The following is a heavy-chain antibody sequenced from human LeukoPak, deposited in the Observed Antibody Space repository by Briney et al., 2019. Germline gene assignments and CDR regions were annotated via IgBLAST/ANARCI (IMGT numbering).Heavy chain of an antibody. J-gene: IGHJ5*02. CDR2: ISYDGSNK. CDR1: GFTFSSYA. Sequence: GGSLRLSCAASGFTFSSYAMHWVRQAPGKGLEWVAVISYDGSNKYYADSVKGRFTISRDNSKNTLYLQMNSLRAEDTAVYYCAREMNSGFAFTLNNWFDPWGQGTLVTVSS. D-gene: IGHD3-22*01. CDR3: AREMNSGFAFTLNNWFDP. V-gene: IGHV3-30-3*01.